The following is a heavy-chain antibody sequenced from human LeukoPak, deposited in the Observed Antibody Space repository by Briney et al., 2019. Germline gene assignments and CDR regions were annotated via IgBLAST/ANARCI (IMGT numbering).Heavy chain of an antibody. CDR1: GFTSSGHW. CDR3: TRDRSRAEDD. CDR2: INQGGSDK. J-gene: IGHJ4*02. V-gene: IGHV3-7*01. D-gene: IGHD1-14*01. Sequence: PGRSLRLSCAASGFTSSGHWMSWVRQAPGKGLEWVANINQGGSDKYYVDSVKGRFTISRDNANNLLYLQMNSLRGEDTAVYYCTRDRSRAEDDWGQGTLVTVSS.